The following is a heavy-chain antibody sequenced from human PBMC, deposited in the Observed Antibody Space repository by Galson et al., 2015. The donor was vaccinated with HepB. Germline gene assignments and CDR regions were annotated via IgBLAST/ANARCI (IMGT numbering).Heavy chain of an antibody. D-gene: IGHD4-17*01. V-gene: IGHV3-11*01. CDR1: GFTFSDYY. Sequence: SLRLSCAASGFTFSDYYMSWIRQAPGKGLEWVSYISSSGSTIYYADSVKGRFTISRDNAKNSLYLQMNSLRAEDTAVYYCATFRRTVTTDFDYWGQGTLVTVSS. CDR2: ISSSGSTI. J-gene: IGHJ4*02. CDR3: ATFRRTVTTDFDY.